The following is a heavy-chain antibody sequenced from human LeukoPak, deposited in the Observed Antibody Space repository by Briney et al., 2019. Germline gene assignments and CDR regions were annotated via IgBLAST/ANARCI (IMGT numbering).Heavy chain of an antibody. J-gene: IGHJ3*02. CDR3: AKKDYYDSSGYSANYAFDI. CDR1: GFTFSSYG. CDR2: ISYDGSNK. Sequence: GGSLRLSCAASGFTFSSYGMHWVRQAPGKGLEWVAVISYDGSNKYYADSVKGRFTISRDNSKNTLYLQMNSLRAEDTAVYYCAKKDYYDSSGYSANYAFDIWGQGTMVTVSS. V-gene: IGHV3-30*18. D-gene: IGHD3-22*01.